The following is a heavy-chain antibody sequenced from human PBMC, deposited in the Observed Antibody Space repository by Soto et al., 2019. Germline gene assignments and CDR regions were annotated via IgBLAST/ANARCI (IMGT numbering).Heavy chain of an antibody. CDR3: ARGGGGYLTNNWFDP. CDR1: GGSVSSGSYY. J-gene: IGHJ5*02. D-gene: IGHD2-21*02. Sequence: SETLSLTCTVSGGSVSSGSYYWSWIRQPPGKGLEWIGYIYYSGSTDYNPSLKSRVTISVDTSKNQFSLKLSSVTAADTAVYYCARGGGGYLTNNWFDPWGQGTLVTVSS. CDR2: IYYSGST. V-gene: IGHV4-61*01.